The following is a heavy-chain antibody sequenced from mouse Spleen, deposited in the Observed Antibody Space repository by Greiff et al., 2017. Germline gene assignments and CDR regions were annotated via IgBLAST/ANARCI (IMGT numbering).Heavy chain of an antibody. J-gene: IGHJ3*01. Sequence: EVQLVESGGGLVKPGGSLKLSCAASGFTFSSYAMSWVRQTPEKRLEWVATISSGGSYTYYPDSVKGRFTISRDNAKNTLYLQMSSLRSEDTAMYYCARHEDYDAWFAYWGQGTLVTVSA. D-gene: IGHD2-4*01. V-gene: IGHV5-9-3*01. CDR3: ARHEDYDAWFAY. CDR2: ISSGGSYT. CDR1: GFTFSSYA.